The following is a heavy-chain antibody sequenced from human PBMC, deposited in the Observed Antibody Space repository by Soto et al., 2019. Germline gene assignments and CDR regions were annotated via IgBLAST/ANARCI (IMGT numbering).Heavy chain of an antibody. D-gene: IGHD3-10*01. CDR1: GDTFSFYT. CDR3: ATTYGSGSAPFDY. CDR2: IIPMVRMA. J-gene: IGHJ4*02. Sequence: QVQLVQSGAELKKPGSSVKVSCTASGDTFSFYTMNWVRQAPGQGPEWMGRIIPMVRMANYAQKFQGRVTIIADKSTSTFDLELSSLRSEDTAVYYCATTYGSGSAPFDYWGQGTMVTVSS. V-gene: IGHV1-69*02.